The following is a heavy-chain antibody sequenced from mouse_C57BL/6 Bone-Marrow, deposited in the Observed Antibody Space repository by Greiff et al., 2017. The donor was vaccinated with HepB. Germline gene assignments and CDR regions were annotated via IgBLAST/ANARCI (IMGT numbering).Heavy chain of an antibody. V-gene: IGHV1-55*01. CDR3: ARLETAQAPWFAY. J-gene: IGHJ3*01. D-gene: IGHD3-2*02. CDR1: GYTFTSYW. Sequence: QVQLKQPGAELVKPGASVKMSCKASGYTFTSYWITWVKQRPGQGLEWIGDIYPGSGSTNYNEKFKSKATLTVDTSSSTAYMQLSSLTSEDSAVYYCARLETAQAPWFAYWGQGTLVTVSA. CDR2: IYPGSGST.